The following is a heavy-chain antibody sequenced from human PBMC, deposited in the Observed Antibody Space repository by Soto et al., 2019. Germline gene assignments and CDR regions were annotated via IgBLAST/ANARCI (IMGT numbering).Heavy chain of an antibody. Sequence: QVQLVQSGAEEKKPGASVKVSCKASGYTFTSYAMHWLRQATGQRLEWMGWINAGNGNTKYSQKFQGRVTITRDTSASTAYMELSSLRSEDTAVYYCARGIAPYYFDYWGQGTLVTVSS. D-gene: IGHD6-13*01. V-gene: IGHV1-3*05. CDR3: ARGIAPYYFDY. J-gene: IGHJ4*02. CDR1: GYTFTSYA. CDR2: INAGNGNT.